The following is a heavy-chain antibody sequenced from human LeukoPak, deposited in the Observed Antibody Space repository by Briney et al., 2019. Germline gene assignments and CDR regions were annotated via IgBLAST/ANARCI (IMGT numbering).Heavy chain of an antibody. Sequence: GGSLRLSCAASAFSLNTYNRNWVRRAPGKGLQFVSSISYTGTYIYYADSVKGRFTVSRDNAQSSVYLQMNSLRAEDTAVYYCVRDPGTYRPIDYWGQGTLVTVSS. D-gene: IGHD1-26*01. CDR3: VRDPGTYRPIDY. V-gene: IGHV3-21*04. CDR2: ISYTGTYI. CDR1: AFSLNTYN. J-gene: IGHJ4*02.